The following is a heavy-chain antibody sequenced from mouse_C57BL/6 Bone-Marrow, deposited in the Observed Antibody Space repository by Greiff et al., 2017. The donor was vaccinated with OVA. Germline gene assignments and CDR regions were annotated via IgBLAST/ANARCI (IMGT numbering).Heavy chain of an antibody. V-gene: IGHV5-9-1*02. Sequence: EVQGVESGAGLVKPGGSLKLSCAASGFTFSSYAMSWVRQTPEKRLEWVAYISSGGDYIYYADTVKGRFTISRDNARNTLYLQMSSRKSEDTALYYYTRDNPDYYGSGYVDVWGTGTTVTVSS. D-gene: IGHD1-1*01. J-gene: IGHJ1*03. CDR1: GFTFSSYA. CDR2: ISSGGDYI. CDR3: TRDNPDYYGSGYVDV.